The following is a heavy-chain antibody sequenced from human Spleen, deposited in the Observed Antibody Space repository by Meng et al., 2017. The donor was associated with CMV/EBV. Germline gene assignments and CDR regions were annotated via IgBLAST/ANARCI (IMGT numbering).Heavy chain of an antibody. Sequence: SETLSLTCTVSDGSISSSSFYWGWVRQPPGKGLEWIGSIYYSGSTYYNPSLKSRVTMSVDTSRNRFSLRLRSVTAADTAVYYYARTFYYDSSGYPQADAFDIWGQGTMVTVSS. D-gene: IGHD3-22*01. CDR2: IYYSGST. V-gene: IGHV4-39*07. CDR1: DGSISSSSFY. CDR3: ARTFYYDSSGYPQADAFDI. J-gene: IGHJ3*02.